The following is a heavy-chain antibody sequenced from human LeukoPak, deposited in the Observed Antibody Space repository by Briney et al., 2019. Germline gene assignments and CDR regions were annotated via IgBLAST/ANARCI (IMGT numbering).Heavy chain of an antibody. CDR3: ARGQNYYDSSGYHY. V-gene: IGHV4-34*01. Sequence: SETLSLTCAVYGGSFSSYYWSWIRQPPGKGLEWIGEINHSGSTNYSPSLKSRVTISVDTSKNQFSLKLSSVTAADTAVYYCARGQNYYDSSGYHYWGQGTLVTVSS. CDR1: GGSFSSYY. D-gene: IGHD3-22*01. CDR2: INHSGST. J-gene: IGHJ4*02.